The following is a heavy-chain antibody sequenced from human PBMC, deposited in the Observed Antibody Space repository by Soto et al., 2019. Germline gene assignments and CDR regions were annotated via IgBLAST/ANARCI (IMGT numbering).Heavy chain of an antibody. CDR2: ISSSGATT. V-gene: IGHV3-23*01. Sequence: LRLSCAASGLIFNNNATTWVRQAPGQGLDWVATISSSGATTYYAGSVKGRFTISRDNSKDTLYLLMSSLRVGDTAVYFCANSWELKPPFDCCGQGALVTVSS. D-gene: IGHD1-26*01. CDR1: GLIFNNNA. J-gene: IGHJ4*02. CDR3: ANSWELKPPFDC.